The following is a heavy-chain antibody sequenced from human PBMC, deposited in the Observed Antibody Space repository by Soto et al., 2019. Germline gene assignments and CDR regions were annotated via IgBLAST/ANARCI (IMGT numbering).Heavy chain of an antibody. CDR2: IYYSGST. D-gene: IGHD3-10*01. CDR3: ARPMVRGVIITEYYFDY. Sequence: SETLSLTCTVSGGSISSSSYYWGWIRQPPGKGLEWIGSIYYSGSTYYNPSLKSRVTISVDTSKNQFSLKLSSVTAADTAVYYCARPMVRGVIITEYYFDYWGQGTLVTVSS. J-gene: IGHJ4*02. CDR1: GGSISSSSYY. V-gene: IGHV4-39*01.